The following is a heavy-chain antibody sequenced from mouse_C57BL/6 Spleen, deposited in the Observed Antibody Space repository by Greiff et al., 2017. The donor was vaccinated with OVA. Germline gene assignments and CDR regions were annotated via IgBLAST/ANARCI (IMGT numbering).Heavy chain of an antibody. CDR3: ARPSTAQAAYAMDY. V-gene: IGHV1-72*01. D-gene: IGHD3-2*02. CDR2: IDPNSGGT. CDR1: GYTFTSYW. Sequence: QVQLQQPGAELVKPGASVKLSCKASGYTFTSYWMHWVKQRPGRGLEWIGRIDPNSGGTKYNEKFKSKATLTVDKSSSPAYMQLSSLTSEASAVYYCARPSTAQAAYAMDYWGQGTSVTVSS. J-gene: IGHJ4*01.